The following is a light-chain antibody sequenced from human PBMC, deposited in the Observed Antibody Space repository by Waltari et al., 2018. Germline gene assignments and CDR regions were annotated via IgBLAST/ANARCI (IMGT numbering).Light chain of an antibody. CDR1: QAISNY. CDR3: QQYNSYPRT. Sequence: DIQMTQSPSSLSASVGDRVTITCRASQAISNYLGWFQQKPGKAPRSIIFGASRLESGVPSKFSGSGSGTEFSLTINSLQPEDFATYYCQQYNSYPRTFGPGTRVDFK. V-gene: IGKV1-16*02. CDR2: GAS. J-gene: IGKJ3*01.